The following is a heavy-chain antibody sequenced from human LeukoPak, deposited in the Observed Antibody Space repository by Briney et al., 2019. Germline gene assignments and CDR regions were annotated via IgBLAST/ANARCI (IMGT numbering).Heavy chain of an antibody. V-gene: IGHV1-2*02. Sequence: ASVKVSCKASGYTFTGHYMHWVRQAPGQGLEWMGWINPNSGGRDYAQKFQGRVTLTRDTSISTAYMEQSRLRSDDTAVYYCARGDYYDSSGYPDYWGQGTLVTVSS. J-gene: IGHJ4*02. CDR3: ARGDYYDSSGYPDY. CDR2: INPNSGGR. D-gene: IGHD3-22*01. CDR1: GYTFTGHY.